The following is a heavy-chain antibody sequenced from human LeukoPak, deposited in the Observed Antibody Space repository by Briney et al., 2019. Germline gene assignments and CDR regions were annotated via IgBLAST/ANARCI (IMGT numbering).Heavy chain of an antibody. CDR1: GFTFNNYA. CDR3: AKTVNSGSYSIYEGHGY. CDR2: IFYDGSNK. D-gene: IGHD1-26*01. Sequence: PGGSLRLSCAASGFTFNNYALTWVRQAPGKGLEWVAVIFYDGSNKYYGDSVKGRFTISRDNSKNTLYLQMNSLRAEDTAVYYCAKTVNSGSYSIYEGHGYWGQGTLVTVSS. V-gene: IGHV3-30*18. J-gene: IGHJ4*02.